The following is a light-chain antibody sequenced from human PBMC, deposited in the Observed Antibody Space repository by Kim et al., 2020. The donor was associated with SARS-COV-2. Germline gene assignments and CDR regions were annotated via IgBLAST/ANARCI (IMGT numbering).Light chain of an antibody. CDR3: HRRSNGPLT. J-gene: IGKJ4*01. CDR1: KGVSSY. V-gene: IGKV3-11*01. CDR2: EAS. Sequence: LTPGERASLTCRDSKGVSSYLTWNQQKTGQGHRHRIDEASNRGTGIPAKCRGSGSGTDLTVTMSSLEPEDVAVYYCHRRSNGPLTCGGGTKVDIK.